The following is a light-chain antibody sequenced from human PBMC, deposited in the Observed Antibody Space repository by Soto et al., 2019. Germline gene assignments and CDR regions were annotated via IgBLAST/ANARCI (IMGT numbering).Light chain of an antibody. CDR2: GAS. V-gene: IGKV3-15*01. CDR3: QEYNNWPPMNT. Sequence: EIVMTQSPATLSASPGERATLSCTASQSVSSNLAWYQQKPGQAPRLLIYGASTRATGIPARFSGSGSGTDCTLTISSLQSEDFAVYYCQEYNNWPPMNTFGQGAKLEIK. CDR1: QSVSSN. J-gene: IGKJ2*01.